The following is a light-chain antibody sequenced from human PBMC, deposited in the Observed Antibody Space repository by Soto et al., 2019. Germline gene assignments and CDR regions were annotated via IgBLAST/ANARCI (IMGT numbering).Light chain of an antibody. Sequence: QSALTQPRSVSGSPGQSVTVSCTGTSSDVGAYNYVSWYQQHPGKAPKLMIYDVSERPSGVPDRFSGSKSGNTASLTISGLQAEDEADYYCCSYAGTYTYVVFGGGTKLTVL. J-gene: IGLJ2*01. CDR2: DVS. CDR3: CSYAGTYTYVV. V-gene: IGLV2-11*01. CDR1: SSDVGAYNY.